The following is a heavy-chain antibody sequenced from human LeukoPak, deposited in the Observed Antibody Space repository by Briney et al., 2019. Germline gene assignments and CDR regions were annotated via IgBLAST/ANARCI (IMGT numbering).Heavy chain of an antibody. Sequence: PGGSLRLSCAASGFTFSDSYMTWVRQAPGKGVEWVAYISGSGHDINYSESAKGRFTISRDNAKNSLFLQMSSLRADDTAIYYCARAGELRYMDVWGKGTAVTVSS. CDR3: ARAGELRYMDV. J-gene: IGHJ6*03. D-gene: IGHD3-16*01. V-gene: IGHV3-11*04. CDR1: GFTFSDSY. CDR2: ISGSGHDI.